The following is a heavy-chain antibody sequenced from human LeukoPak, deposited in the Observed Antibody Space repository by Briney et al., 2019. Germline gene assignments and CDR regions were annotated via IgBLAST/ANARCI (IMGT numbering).Heavy chain of an antibody. J-gene: IGHJ4*02. CDR1: GFTFSSYE. D-gene: IGHD3-22*01. CDR3: ARDTSDYYDSSGYYSL. CDR2: ISSSGSNI. Sequence: GGSLRLSCAASGFTFSSYEMNWVRQAPGKGLEWVSYISSSGSNIYYADSVKGRFTGSRDNAKNSLYLQMNSLRAEDTAVYYCARDTSDYYDSSGYYSLWGQGTLVTVSS. V-gene: IGHV3-48*03.